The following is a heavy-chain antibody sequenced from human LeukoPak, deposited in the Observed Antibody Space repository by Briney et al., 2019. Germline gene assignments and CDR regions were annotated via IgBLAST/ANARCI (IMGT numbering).Heavy chain of an antibody. Sequence: GSPRISFAAPGFTFSSHSLSWVRPAPGEGLGWVSAISGSGGSTYYADSVKGRFTISRDNSKNTLYLQMNSLRAEDTAVYYCAKPSRLYFDYWGQGTLVTVSS. CDR1: GFTFSSHS. J-gene: IGHJ4*02. V-gene: IGHV3-23*01. CDR3: AKPSRLYFDY. CDR2: ISGSGGST.